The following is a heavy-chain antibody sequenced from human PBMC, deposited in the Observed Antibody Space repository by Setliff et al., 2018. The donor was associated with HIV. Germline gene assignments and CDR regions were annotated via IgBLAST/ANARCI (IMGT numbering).Heavy chain of an antibody. CDR3: AKIQNPQGYYYDSSGYYPHPGSPDY. CDR2: IKTDGSII. Sequence: PGGSLRLSCAASGFTFSNYWMHWVRQAPGKGLVWASRIKTDGSIITYADAVQGRFTISRDNAKNMLFLQMNSLRAEDTAVYYCAKIQNPQGYYYDSSGYYPHPGSPDYWGQGTLVTVSS. D-gene: IGHD3-22*01. V-gene: IGHV3-74*01. CDR1: GFTFSNYW. J-gene: IGHJ4*02.